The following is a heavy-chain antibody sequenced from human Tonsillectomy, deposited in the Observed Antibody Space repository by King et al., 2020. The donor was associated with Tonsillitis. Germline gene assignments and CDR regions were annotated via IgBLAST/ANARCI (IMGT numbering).Heavy chain of an antibody. CDR3: ARSTVSDRGWFAP. J-gene: IGHJ5*02. CDR2: IKQDGSEK. V-gene: IGHV3-7*03. CDR1: GFTFSNYW. Sequence: VQLVESGGGLVQPGGCLRLSCAASGFTFSNYWMIWVRQAPGKGLEWVANIKQDGSEKYYVDSVKGRFTISRDNAKNSLYLQMNSLTAEDTAVYYCARSTVSDRGWFAPWGQGTLVTVSS. D-gene: IGHD4-11*01.